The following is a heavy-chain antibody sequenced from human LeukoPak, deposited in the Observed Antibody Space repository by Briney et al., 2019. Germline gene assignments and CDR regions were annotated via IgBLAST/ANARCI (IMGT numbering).Heavy chain of an antibody. Sequence: SETLSLTCTVSGGSISSYYWSWIRQPPGKGLEWIGYIYYSGSTNYNPSLKSRVTISVDTSKNQFSLKLSSVTAADTAVYYCVGGLSDYGNWFDPWGQGTLVTVSS. D-gene: IGHD4-17*01. CDR2: IYYSGST. CDR3: VGGLSDYGNWFDP. V-gene: IGHV4-59*08. J-gene: IGHJ5*02. CDR1: GGSISSYY.